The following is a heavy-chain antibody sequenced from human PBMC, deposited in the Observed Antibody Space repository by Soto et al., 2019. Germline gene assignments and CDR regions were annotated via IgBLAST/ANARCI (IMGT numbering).Heavy chain of an antibody. V-gene: IGHV5-51*01. CDR1: GYSFTRYW. D-gene: IGHD5-18*01. CDR3: ARSPPAIRFDY. CDR2: IYPGDSDT. J-gene: IGHJ4*02. Sequence: GESPILHCRCSGYSFTRYWIGGVRQLPGKGREGMGIIYPGDSDTRYSPSFQGQVTISADKSISTAYLQWSNLNAPDTAMYYCARSPPAIRFDYWGQGTLVTVSS.